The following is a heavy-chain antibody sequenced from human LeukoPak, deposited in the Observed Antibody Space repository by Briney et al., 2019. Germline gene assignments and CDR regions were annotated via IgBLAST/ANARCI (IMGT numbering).Heavy chain of an antibody. CDR3: ARGWGYFDY. Sequence: SETLPLTCTVSGGSISSYYWSWIRQPPGKGLEWIGCIYYSGSTNYNPSLKSRVTISVDTSKSQFSLKLGSVTAADTAVYYCARGWGYFDYWGQGTLVTVSS. V-gene: IGHV4-59*01. CDR2: IYYSGST. CDR1: GGSISSYY. D-gene: IGHD3-16*01. J-gene: IGHJ4*02.